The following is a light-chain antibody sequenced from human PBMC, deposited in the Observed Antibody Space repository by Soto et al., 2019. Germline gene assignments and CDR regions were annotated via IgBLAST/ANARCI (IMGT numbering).Light chain of an antibody. CDR3: QQFKNYPIN. V-gene: IGKV1-9*01. CDR1: EDISSY. CDR2: AAS. Sequence: IQLTQSPSSLYASVGDRVTITCRASEDISSYLVWYQQKPGAAPKLLIYAASALHSGVPSRFSGSGSGTDFTLTISSLHPEDFAVYFCQQFKNYPINFGQGTRLEMK. J-gene: IGKJ5*01.